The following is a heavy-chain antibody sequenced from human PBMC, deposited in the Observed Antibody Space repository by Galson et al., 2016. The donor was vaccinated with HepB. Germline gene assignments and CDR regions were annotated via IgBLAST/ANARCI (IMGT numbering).Heavy chain of an antibody. Sequence: SVKVSCKASGYTFSNYDINWVRQATGQGLEWMGWMNPNSGNTGFAQKFQGRISMTRDTSMSTAYLDLSSLKSDDTAVYYCARGMKSRRKVVLGVLSPFFLDSWGQGTLVTVSS. CDR1: GYTFSNYD. D-gene: IGHD3-3*01. J-gene: IGHJ4*02. CDR3: ARGMKSRRKVVLGVLSPFFLDS. CDR2: MNPNSGNT. V-gene: IGHV1-8*01.